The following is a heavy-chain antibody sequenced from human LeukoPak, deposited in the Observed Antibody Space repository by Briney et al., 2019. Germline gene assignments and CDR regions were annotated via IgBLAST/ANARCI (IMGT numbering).Heavy chain of an antibody. CDR3: AREVQDAYNDPELDY. D-gene: IGHD5-24*01. Sequence: GGSLKLSCAASGFTFSGSDIHWVRQASGRGLEWVGRVQTKANNYATAHAASLKGRFTVSRDDSINMAYLQMNSLRAEDTAVYYCAREVQDAYNDPELDYWGQGTLVTVSS. CDR1: GFTFSGSD. J-gene: IGHJ4*02. V-gene: IGHV3-73*01. CDR2: VQTKANNYAT.